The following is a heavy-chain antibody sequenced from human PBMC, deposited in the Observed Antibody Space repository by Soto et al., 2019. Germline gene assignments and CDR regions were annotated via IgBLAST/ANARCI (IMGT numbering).Heavy chain of an antibody. D-gene: IGHD2-21*02. CDR3: ARGSHCGGNCYSGYFYYYGMDV. V-gene: IGHV4-61*01. Sequence: NPSETLSLTCSVSGGSVSSGRNYWNWIRQPPGKGLEWIGYMYYSGSTNYNPSRKSPVTISIDGSKNQFSLKLTSVTAADTAVYYCARGSHCGGNCYSGYFYYYGMDVWGQGTTVTVSS. J-gene: IGHJ6*02. CDR2: MYYSGST. CDR1: GGSVSSGRNY.